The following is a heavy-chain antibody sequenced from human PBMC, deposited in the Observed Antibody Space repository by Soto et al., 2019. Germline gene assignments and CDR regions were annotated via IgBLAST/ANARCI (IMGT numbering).Heavy chain of an antibody. J-gene: IGHJ4*02. Sequence: SVKVSCKSSGGTFSSDAITWVRQAPGQGLEWMGGIIPIFGTINYAQKFQGRVTITADKSTTTAYMELSSLRSEDTAIYYCARDKSADSSGYLYYFDYWGQGTLVTVSS. D-gene: IGHD3-22*01. CDR3: ARDKSADSSGYLYYFDY. V-gene: IGHV1-69*06. CDR1: GGTFSSDA. CDR2: IIPIFGTI.